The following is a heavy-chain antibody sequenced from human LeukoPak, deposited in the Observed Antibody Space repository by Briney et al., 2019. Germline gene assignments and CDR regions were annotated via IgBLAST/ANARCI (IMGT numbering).Heavy chain of an antibody. V-gene: IGHV3-30-3*01. CDR2: ISYEGSSK. CDR3: AREISTSSSWYGDDAFDI. J-gene: IGHJ3*02. Sequence: QAGGSLRLSCAPSEFTNSWMNWVRQAPGKGLEWVTLISYEGSSKYYADSVRGRFIISRDNSKNTLFLQMNSLRTEDTAVYYCAREISTSSSWYGDDAFDIWGQGTMVTVSS. D-gene: IGHD6-13*01. CDR1: EFTNSW.